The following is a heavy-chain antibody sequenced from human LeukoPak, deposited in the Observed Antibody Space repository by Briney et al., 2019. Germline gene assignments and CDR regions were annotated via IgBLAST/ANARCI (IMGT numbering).Heavy chain of an antibody. V-gene: IGHV3-53*01. CDR1: GFTVSRKY. Sequence: GGSLRLSCAASGFTVSRKYMSWVRQAPEKGLEWVSVIYSGASTYYADSVKGRFTISRDNSKNTLYPQMNSLRAEDTAVYYCARANDFWSGYYTPQAPYFDYWGQGTLVTVSS. J-gene: IGHJ4*02. CDR2: IYSGAST. D-gene: IGHD3-3*01. CDR3: ARANDFWSGYYTPQAPYFDY.